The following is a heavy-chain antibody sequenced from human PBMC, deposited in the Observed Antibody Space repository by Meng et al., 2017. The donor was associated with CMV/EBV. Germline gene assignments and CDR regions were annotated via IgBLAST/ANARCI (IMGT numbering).Heavy chain of an antibody. J-gene: IGHJ4*02. V-gene: IGHV4-39*07. Sequence: GPGLVKPSGTPSLTCTVAGGSIRSSSYYWGWIRQPPGKGLEWIGSIYYSGSTYYNPSLKSRVTISVDTSKNQFSLKLSSVTAADTAVYYCARAGGDVLLWFGEFGYWGQGTLVTVSS. CDR3: ARAGGDVLLWFGEFGY. CDR1: GGSIRSSSYY. D-gene: IGHD3-10*01. CDR2: IYYSGST.